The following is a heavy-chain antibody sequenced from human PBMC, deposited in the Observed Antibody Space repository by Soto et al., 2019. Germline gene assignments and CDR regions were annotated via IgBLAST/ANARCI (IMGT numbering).Heavy chain of an antibody. J-gene: IGHJ4*02. CDR3: VRANRWVQMWSSFDN. D-gene: IGHD2-21*01. CDR2: ISTNGLYT. CDR1: GFTFSDYY. V-gene: IGHV3-11*06. Sequence: PGGSLRLSCAASGFTFSDYYMNWIRQAPGKGLEWVSEISTNGLYTKIADSVRGRFTISRDNGKNSLYLQMNSLRDEDTAVYYCVRANRWVQMWSSFDNWGQGTLVTVSS.